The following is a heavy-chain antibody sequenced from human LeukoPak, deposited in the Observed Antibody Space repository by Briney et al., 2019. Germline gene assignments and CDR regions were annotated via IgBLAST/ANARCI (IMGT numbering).Heavy chain of an antibody. D-gene: IGHD5-18*01. Sequence: SVKVSCKASGGTFSSYAISWVRQAPGQGLEWMGRIIPILGIANYAQKFQGRVKITADKSTSTAYMELSSLRSEDTAVYYCARDSHTATVIIPAGYWGQGTLVTVSS. J-gene: IGHJ4*02. V-gene: IGHV1-69*04. CDR2: IIPILGIA. CDR3: ARDSHTATVIIPAGY. CDR1: GGTFSSYA.